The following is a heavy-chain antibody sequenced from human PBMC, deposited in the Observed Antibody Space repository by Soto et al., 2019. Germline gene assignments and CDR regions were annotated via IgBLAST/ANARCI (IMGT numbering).Heavy chain of an antibody. V-gene: IGHV2-5*02. Sequence: QITLKESGPPLVRPAQTLTLTCAFSGFSLTTTPMGVAWIRQPPGTVLEWLALIYWDDDKRYSPSLQNRLTVSRDTSTIRVVLTITIISPADTGTYVSAHAGDFDLLSFDLWGPGTLVTVAS. D-gene: IGHD2-15*01. CDR1: GFSLTTTPMG. J-gene: IGHJ4*02. CDR3: AHAGDFDLLSFDL. CDR2: IYWDDDK.